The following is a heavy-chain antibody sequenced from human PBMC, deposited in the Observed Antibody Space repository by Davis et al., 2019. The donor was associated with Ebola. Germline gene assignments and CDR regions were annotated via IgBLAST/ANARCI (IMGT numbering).Heavy chain of an antibody. J-gene: IGHJ4*02. CDR3: ARHGQWLVAYFDY. Sequence: MPGGSLRLSCTVSGGSIISSSSYWGWIRQPPRKGLEWIGSIYYSGITYYNPSLKSRVTISVDTSKNQFSLKLSSVTAADTAVYYCARHGQWLVAYFDYWGQGTLVTVSS. CDR1: GGSIISSSSY. CDR2: IYYSGIT. D-gene: IGHD6-19*01. V-gene: IGHV4-39*01.